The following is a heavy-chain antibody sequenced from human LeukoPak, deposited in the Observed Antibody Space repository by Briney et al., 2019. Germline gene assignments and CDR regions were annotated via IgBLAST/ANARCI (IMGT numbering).Heavy chain of an antibody. CDR1: GFTFSSYG. Sequence: GRSLRLSCAASGFTFSSYGMHWVRQAPGKGLEWVAVISYDGSNKYYADSVKGRFTISRDNSKNTLYLQMNSLRAEDTAVYYCAKDPIVGASDYWGQGTLVTVSS. CDR2: ISYDGSNK. J-gene: IGHJ4*02. V-gene: IGHV3-30*18. D-gene: IGHD1-26*01. CDR3: AKDPIVGASDY.